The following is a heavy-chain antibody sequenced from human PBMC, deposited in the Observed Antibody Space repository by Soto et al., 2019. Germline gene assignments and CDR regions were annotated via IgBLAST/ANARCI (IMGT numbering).Heavy chain of an antibody. J-gene: IGHJ4*02. CDR1: GGSFSGYY. Sequence: SETLSLTCAVYGGSFSGYYWSWIRQPPGKGLEWIGEINHSGSTNYNPSLKSRVTISVDTSKNQFSLKLSSVTAADTAVYYCARGRSGYINYWGQGTLVTVSS. CDR3: ARGRSGYINY. D-gene: IGHD5-12*01. V-gene: IGHV4-34*01. CDR2: INHSGST.